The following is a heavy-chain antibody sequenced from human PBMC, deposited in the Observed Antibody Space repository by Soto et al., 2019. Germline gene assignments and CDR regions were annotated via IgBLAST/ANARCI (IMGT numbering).Heavy chain of an antibody. V-gene: IGHV1-2*02. CDR1: GYTFTGYY. CDR2: INPNSGGT. J-gene: IGHJ4*02. CDR3: ARDTGAVYSSSSIAFDY. D-gene: IGHD6-6*01. Sequence: ASVKVSCKASGYTFTGYYMHWVRQAPGQGLEWMGWINPNSGGTNYAQKFQGRVTMTRDTSISTAYMELSRLRSDDTAVYYCARDTGAVYSSSSIAFDYWGQGTLVTVS.